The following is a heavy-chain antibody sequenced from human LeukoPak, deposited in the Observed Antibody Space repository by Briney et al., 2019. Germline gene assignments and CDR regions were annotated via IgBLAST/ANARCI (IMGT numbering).Heavy chain of an antibody. J-gene: IGHJ5*02. Sequence: SETLSLTCTVSGGSISSSSYYWGWIRQPRGKGLEWIGSIYYSGSTYYNPSLKSRVTISVDTSKNQFSLKLSSVTAADTAVYYCARRVTYYYGSGSSSGPNWFDPWGQGTLVTVSS. CDR1: GGSISSSSYY. CDR3: ARRVTYYYGSGSSSGPNWFDP. D-gene: IGHD3-10*01. V-gene: IGHV4-39*01. CDR2: IYYSGST.